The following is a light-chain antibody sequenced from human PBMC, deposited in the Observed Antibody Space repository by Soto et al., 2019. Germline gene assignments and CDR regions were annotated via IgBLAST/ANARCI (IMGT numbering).Light chain of an antibody. Sequence: IHMTQSPSTLAASVGDRVSITCRASQSISSWLAWYQQKPGKAPKLLIYKASSLESGVPSRFSGSGSGTEFTLTISSLQPDDFATYYCQQYNSYSWTFGLGTKV. V-gene: IGKV1-5*03. CDR1: QSISSW. CDR2: KAS. CDR3: QQYNSYSWT. J-gene: IGKJ1*01.